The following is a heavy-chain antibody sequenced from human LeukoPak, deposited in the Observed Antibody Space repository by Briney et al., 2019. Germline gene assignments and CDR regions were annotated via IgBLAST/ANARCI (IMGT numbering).Heavy chain of an antibody. Sequence: GGSLRLSCVASGFTFSSSVMHWVRQAPGKGLEWVAAISDDASNKDYADSVKGRFTISRDNYRNTLYLQMSSLRPEDTAVYYCAREKSTALFDYWGQGTLVTVSS. V-gene: IGHV3-30-3*01. CDR2: ISDDASNK. CDR3: AREKSTALFDY. J-gene: IGHJ4*02. CDR1: GFTFSSSV.